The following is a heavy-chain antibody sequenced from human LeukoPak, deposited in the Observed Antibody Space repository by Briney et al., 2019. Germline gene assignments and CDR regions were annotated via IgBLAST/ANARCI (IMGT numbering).Heavy chain of an antibody. CDR1: GFTFSTYA. J-gene: IGHJ4*02. CDR3: ARDDYGWNEY. CDR2: ISGSGGST. V-gene: IGHV3-23*01. Sequence: TGGSLRLSCAASGFTFSTYAMSWVRQAPGKGLEWVSAISGSGGSTYYADSVKGRVTISRDNAKTSLYLQMNSLRAEDTAVYYCARDDYGWNEYWGQGTLVTVSS. D-gene: IGHD3-10*01.